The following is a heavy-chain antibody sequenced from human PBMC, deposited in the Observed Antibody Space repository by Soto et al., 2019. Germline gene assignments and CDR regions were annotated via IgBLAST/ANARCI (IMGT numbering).Heavy chain of an antibody. V-gene: IGHV3-15*07. CDR2: IKSKTDGGTT. CDR1: GFTFSNAW. D-gene: IGHD6-19*01. Sequence: GGSLRLSCAASGFTFSNAWMNWVRQAPGKGLEWVGRIKSKTDGGTTDYAAPVKGRFTISRDDSKNTLYLQMNSLKTEDTAVYYCTTAPSGGWYDRWFDPWGQGTLVTVSS. J-gene: IGHJ5*02. CDR3: TTAPSGGWYDRWFDP.